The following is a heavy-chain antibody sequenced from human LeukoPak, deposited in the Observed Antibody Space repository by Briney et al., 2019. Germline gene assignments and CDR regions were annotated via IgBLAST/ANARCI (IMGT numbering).Heavy chain of an antibody. J-gene: IGHJ2*01. CDR2: IYTSGST. Sequence: PSETLSLTCTVSGGSISSGSYYWSWIRQPAGKGLEWIGRIYTSGSTNYNPSLKSRVTISVDTSKNQFSLKLSSVTAADTAVYYCAREGYGRYFDLWGRGTLVTVSS. CDR1: GGSISSGSYY. D-gene: IGHD5-18*01. CDR3: AREGYGRYFDL. V-gene: IGHV4-61*02.